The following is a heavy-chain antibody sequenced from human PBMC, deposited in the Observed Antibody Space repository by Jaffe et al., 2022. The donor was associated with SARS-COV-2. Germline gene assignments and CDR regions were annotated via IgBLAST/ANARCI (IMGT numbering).Heavy chain of an antibody. D-gene: IGHD4-17*01. CDR3: ARSYGGNPRPFDI. CDR1: GLTVTSNY. V-gene: IGHV3-66*02. Sequence: EVQLVESGGGLVQPGGSLRLSCAASGLTVTSNYMTWVRQAPGKGLEWVSVIYDSGSTYYADSVKGRFTISRDNSKNTLSLQMSSLRGEDTAVYYCARSYGGNPRPFDIWGQGTLVTVSS. J-gene: IGHJ3*02. CDR2: IYDSGST.